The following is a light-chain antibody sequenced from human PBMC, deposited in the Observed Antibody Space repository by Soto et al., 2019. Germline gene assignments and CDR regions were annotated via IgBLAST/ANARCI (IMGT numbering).Light chain of an antibody. J-gene: IGKJ1*01. CDR3: QQYNNWPRT. CDR2: AAS. V-gene: IGKV1-9*01. CDR1: QGISSY. Sequence: IQLTQSPSALSASVGDRVTSTCRASQGISSYLAWYQQKPGKAPKLLIYAASTLQSGVPSRFSGSGSGTDFTLTISSLQPEDFAVYYCQQYNNWPRTFGQGTKVDIK.